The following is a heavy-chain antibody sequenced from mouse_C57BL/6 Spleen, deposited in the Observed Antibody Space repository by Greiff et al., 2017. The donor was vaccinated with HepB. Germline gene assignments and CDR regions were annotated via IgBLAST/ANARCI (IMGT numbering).Heavy chain of an antibody. CDR3: ASSISAAMDY. Sequence: QVQLQQSGAELARPGASVKMSCKASGYTFTSYKMHWVKQRPGQGLEWIGYINPSSGYTKYNQKFKDKATLTADKSSSTAYMQLSSLTSEDAAVYFCASSISAAMDYWGQGTSVTVSS. D-gene: IGHD2-10*02. V-gene: IGHV1-4*01. CDR2: INPSSGYT. CDR1: GYTFTSYK. J-gene: IGHJ4*01.